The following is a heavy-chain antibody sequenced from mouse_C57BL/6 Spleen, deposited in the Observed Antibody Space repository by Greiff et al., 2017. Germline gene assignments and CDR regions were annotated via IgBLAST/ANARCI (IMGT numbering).Heavy chain of an antibody. CDR1: GFSLTSYG. CDR2: IWRGGST. Sequence: QVQLKESGPGLVQPSQSLSITCTVSGFSLTSYGVHWVRQSPGKGLEWLGVIWRGGSTDYNAAFMSRLSITKDNSKSQVFFKMNSLQADDTAIYYCAKESYYGSSYWYFDVWGTGTTVTVSS. D-gene: IGHD1-1*01. V-gene: IGHV2-5*01. CDR3: AKESYYGSSYWYFDV. J-gene: IGHJ1*03.